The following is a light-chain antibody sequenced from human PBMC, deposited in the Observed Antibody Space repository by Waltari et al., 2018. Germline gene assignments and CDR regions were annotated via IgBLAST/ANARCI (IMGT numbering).Light chain of an antibody. V-gene: IGLV2-8*01. J-gene: IGLJ2*01. CDR1: TNDIGSYDY. Sequence: QSALTQPPSASGSPGQSVTLSCTGTTNDIGSYDYASWYQHHPCKAPKLIIYEVSNRPSGVSKRFSGSKSGSTASLTVSALQVEDEAIYYCSSYVASRIVFGGGTRLTVL. CDR3: SSYVASRIV. CDR2: EVS.